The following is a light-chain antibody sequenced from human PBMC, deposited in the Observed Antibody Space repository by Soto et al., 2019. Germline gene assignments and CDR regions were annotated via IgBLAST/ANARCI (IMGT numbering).Light chain of an antibody. CDR1: QSISNS. CDR2: HAS. CDR3: PQYNSYSCP. V-gene: IGKV1-5*01. Sequence: DIQVTQSPSSLSASVEDRVTITCPASQSISNSLARYQQKPGTAPKLLIHHASTLESGVPSRFSGSGSGTEFTLTISSLQPDDFATDSCPQYNSYSCPSAHGTKVDI. J-gene: IGKJ1*01.